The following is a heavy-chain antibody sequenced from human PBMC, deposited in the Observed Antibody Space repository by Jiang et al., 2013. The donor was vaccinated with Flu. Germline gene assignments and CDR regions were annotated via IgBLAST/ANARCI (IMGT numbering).Heavy chain of an antibody. V-gene: IGHV1-46*01. J-gene: IGHJ5*02. D-gene: IGHD1-26*01. CDR2: INPRDGTT. Sequence: SGAEVKKPGASVKVSCKTSGYTFTSYHLHWVRQAPGQGLEWMGIINPRDGTTGYSENFQGRVTVTVDTATSTVYMELSSLKSDDTAVYYCARNEQLLRGNWFDPWGQGTLVTVSS. CDR3: ARNEQLLRGNWFDP. CDR1: GYTFTSYH.